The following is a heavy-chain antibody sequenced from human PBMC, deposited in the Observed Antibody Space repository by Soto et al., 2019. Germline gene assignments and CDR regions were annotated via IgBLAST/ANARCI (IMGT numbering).Heavy chain of an antibody. D-gene: IGHD2-2*01. J-gene: IGHJ4*02. V-gene: IGHV3-21*01. CDR1: GFTFRGYN. CDR3: ARGGPACSSTSCPFDY. CDR2: ISSGSSYA. Sequence: EVQLVESGGGLVKPGGSLRLSCAASGFTFRGYNMNWVRQAPGKGLEWVSSISSGSSYAHYADSVKGRFTISRDNTRNSLYLQINSLRAEDTAVYYCARGGPACSSTSCPFDYWGLGTLVTVSS.